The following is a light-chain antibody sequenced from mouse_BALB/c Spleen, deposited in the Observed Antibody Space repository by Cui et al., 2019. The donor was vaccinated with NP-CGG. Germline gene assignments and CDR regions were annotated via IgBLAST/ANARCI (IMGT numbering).Light chain of an antibody. CDR1: TGAVTTSNY. Sequence: QAVVTQESALTTSPGETVTLTCRSSTGAVTTSNYANWVQEKPDHLFTVLIGGTNNRAPGVPARFSGSLIGGKTALTITGAQTEDEAIYFCALWYSNHWVFGGGTKLTVL. V-gene: IGLV1*01. CDR2: GTN. CDR3: ALWYSNHWV. J-gene: IGLJ1*01.